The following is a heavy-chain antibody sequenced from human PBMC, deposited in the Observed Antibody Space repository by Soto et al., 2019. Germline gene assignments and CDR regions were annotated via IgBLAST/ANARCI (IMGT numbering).Heavy chain of an antibody. Sequence: SETLSLTCTVSGGSISSYYWSWIRQPPGKGLEWIGNVFYSGTATYNPSLKSRVTISVDTSKNQFSLKLSSVTAADTAVYYCARRGYSDYWGQGTLVTVSS. V-gene: IGHV4-59*01. CDR2: VFYSGTA. CDR1: GGSISSYY. J-gene: IGHJ4*02. CDR3: ARRGYSDY.